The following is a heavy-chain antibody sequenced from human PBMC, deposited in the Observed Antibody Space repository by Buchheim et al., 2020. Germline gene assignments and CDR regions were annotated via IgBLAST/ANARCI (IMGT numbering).Heavy chain of an antibody. J-gene: IGHJ5*02. CDR3: ARAEHGDYVPLIGFDP. CDR1: GGSISSGDYY. V-gene: IGHV4-30-4*01. D-gene: IGHD4-17*01. Sequence: QVQLQESGPGLVKPSQTLSLTCTVSGGSISSGDYYWSWIRQPPGKGLEWIGYIYYSGSTYYNPSLKSRVTLSVDTSKNQFSLKLSSVTAADTAVYYWARAEHGDYVPLIGFDPWGQGTL. CDR2: IYYSGST.